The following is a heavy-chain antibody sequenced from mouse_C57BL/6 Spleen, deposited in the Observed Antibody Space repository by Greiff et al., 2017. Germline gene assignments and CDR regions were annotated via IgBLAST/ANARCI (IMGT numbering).Heavy chain of an antibody. CDR1: GYTFTEYT. CDR3: ARREEGLVLRDGFDY. J-gene: IGHJ2*01. V-gene: IGHV1-62-2*01. Sequence: VQLQESGAELVKPGASVKLSCKASGYTFTEYTIHWVKQRSGQGLEWIGWFYTGSGSIKYNEKFKDKATLTADKSSSTVYMELSRWTTEDSAVYFCARREEGLVLRDGFDYWGQGTTLTVSS. D-gene: IGHD1-1*01. CDR2: FYTGSGSI.